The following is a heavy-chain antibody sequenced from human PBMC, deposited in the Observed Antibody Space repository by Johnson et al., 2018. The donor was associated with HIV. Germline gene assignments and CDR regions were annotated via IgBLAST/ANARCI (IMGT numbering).Heavy chain of an antibody. CDR3: ARGGQWGATDAFDV. J-gene: IGHJ3*01. V-gene: IGHV3-53*01. CDR1: GFTVSSNC. Sequence: VQLVESGGGLIQPGGSLRLSCAASGFTVSSNCMSWVRQAPGKGLEWVSVIYTGGNTYYADSLKGRFTISRDTSKNTLYLQMNSLRAEDTAVYYCARGGQWGATDAFDVWGQGTMVTVSS. D-gene: IGHD6-19*01. CDR2: IYTGGNT.